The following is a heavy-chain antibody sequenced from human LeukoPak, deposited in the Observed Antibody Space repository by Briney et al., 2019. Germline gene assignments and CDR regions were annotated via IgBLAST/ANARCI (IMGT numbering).Heavy chain of an antibody. CDR2: IKEDGSEE. D-gene: IGHD1-14*01. J-gene: IGHJ4*02. CDR3: AREVGTTGDYFDY. CDR1: GFTFSSYG. Sequence: GGSLRLSCAASGFTFSSYGMHWVRQAPGKGLEWVANIKEDGSEENYVGSVKGRFTISRDNAKNSLYLQMNSLRAEDTAVYYCAREVGTTGDYFDYWGQGTLVSVSS. V-gene: IGHV3-7*01.